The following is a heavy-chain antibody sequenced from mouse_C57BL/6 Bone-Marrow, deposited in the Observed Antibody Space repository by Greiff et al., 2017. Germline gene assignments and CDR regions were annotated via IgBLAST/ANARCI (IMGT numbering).Heavy chain of an antibody. J-gene: IGHJ3*01. CDR3: ARGGYDYDVWFAY. CDR2: INPNNGGT. CDR1: GYTFTDYN. D-gene: IGHD2-4*01. V-gene: IGHV1-22*01. Sequence: EVKLLESGPELVKPGASVKMSCKASGYTFTDYNMHWVKQSHGKSLEWIGYINPNNGGTSYNQKFKGKATLTVNKSSSTAYMERRSLTSEDSAVYYGARGGYDYDVWFAYWGQGTLVTVSA.